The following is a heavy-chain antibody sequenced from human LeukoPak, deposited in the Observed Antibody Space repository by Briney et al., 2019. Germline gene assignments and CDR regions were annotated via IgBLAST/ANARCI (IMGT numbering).Heavy chain of an antibody. CDR1: GGSLSSYY. J-gene: IGHJ5*02. CDR2: VHYSGST. CDR3: ARGTMMVGP. V-gene: IGHV4-59*01. Sequence: SETLSLTCTVSGGSLSSYYWSWIRQPPGKGLEWVGYVHYSGSTNYNPSLKSRLTISVDTSKSQFSLNLRSVTAADTAVYYCARGTMMVGPWGQGTLVTVSS. D-gene: IGHD3-22*01.